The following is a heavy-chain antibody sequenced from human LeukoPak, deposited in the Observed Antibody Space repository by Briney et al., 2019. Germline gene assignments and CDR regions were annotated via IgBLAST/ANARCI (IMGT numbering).Heavy chain of an antibody. CDR3: ARGPHIVVVPAAPDDY. D-gene: IGHD2-2*01. V-gene: IGHV3-7*01. CDR1: GFTFSSYW. J-gene: IGHJ4*02. Sequence: GGSLRLSCAASGFTFSSYWMSWVRQAPGKGLEWVANIKQDGSEKYYVDSVKGRFTISRDNAKNSLYLQMNSLRAEDTAVYYCARGPHIVVVPAAPDDYWGQGTLVTVSS. CDR2: IKQDGSEK.